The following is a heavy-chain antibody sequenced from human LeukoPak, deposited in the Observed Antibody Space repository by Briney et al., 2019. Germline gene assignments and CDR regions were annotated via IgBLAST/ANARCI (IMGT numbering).Heavy chain of an antibody. J-gene: IGHJ5*02. Sequence: PSETLSLTCTVSGGSINSSHYYWGWVRQPPGKGLEWIGSIYYSGNTYYNPSLKSRVTMSVDTSMNQFSLKLNSVTAADTAVYYCAGQRRVTGPNWFGHWGQGTLVTVSS. D-gene: IGHD2-8*01. V-gene: IGHV4-39*01. CDR1: GGSINSSHYY. CDR2: IYYSGNT. CDR3: AGQRRVTGPNWFGH.